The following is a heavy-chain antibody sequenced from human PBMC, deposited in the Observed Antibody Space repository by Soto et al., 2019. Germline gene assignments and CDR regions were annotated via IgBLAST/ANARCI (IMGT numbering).Heavy chain of an antibody. J-gene: IGHJ3*01. CDR1: GFTFSSFA. CDR3: AKALSLSTIFDAFDV. CDR2: ISGRGGST. D-gene: IGHD1-1*01. Sequence: QLLESGGDLVQPGGSLRLSCVASGFTFSSFAMNWIRQAPGKGLEWVCDISGRGGSTHYAESVKGRFTISRDNSKNMVYLQMHSLTAEDTAIYYCAKALSLSTIFDAFDVWGHGTAVTFSS. V-gene: IGHV3-23*01.